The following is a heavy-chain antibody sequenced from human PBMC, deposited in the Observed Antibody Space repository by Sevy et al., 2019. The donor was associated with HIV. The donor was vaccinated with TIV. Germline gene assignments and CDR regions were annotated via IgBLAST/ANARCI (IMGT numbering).Heavy chain of an antibody. CDR2: IYYSGSA. CDR1: GGSISIGYYY. CDR3: ARGGNEYGRLGPCNNGACYIVNY. J-gene: IGHJ4*02. Sequence: SETLSLTCNVSGGSISIGYYYWTWIRQSPGKGLEWIGYIYYSGSAYYNPSLKSRVTMSVDTSKNQFSLKVNSVTAADTAVYYCARGGNEYGRLGPCNNGACYIVNYWGQGTLVTVSS. D-gene: IGHD2-8*01. V-gene: IGHV4-30-4*01.